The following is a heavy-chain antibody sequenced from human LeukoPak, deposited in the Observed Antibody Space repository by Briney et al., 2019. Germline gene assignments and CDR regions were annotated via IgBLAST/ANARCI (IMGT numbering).Heavy chain of an antibody. Sequence: GGSLRLSCAASGFTFSSYGMHWVRQAPGKGLEWVAFIRYDGSNKYYADSVKGRFTISRDNSKNTLYLQMNSLRAEDTAVYYCAKDAKNGDFRPYYYYYMDVWGKGTTVTISS. D-gene: IGHD4-17*01. CDR3: AKDAKNGDFRPYYYYYMDV. V-gene: IGHV3-30*02. CDR1: GFTFSSYG. CDR2: IRYDGSNK. J-gene: IGHJ6*03.